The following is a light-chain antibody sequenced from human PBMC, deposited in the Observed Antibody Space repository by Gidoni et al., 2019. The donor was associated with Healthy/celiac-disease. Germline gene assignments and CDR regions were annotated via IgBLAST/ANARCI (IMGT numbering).Light chain of an antibody. J-gene: IGKJ3*01. CDR1: QSVSSN. CDR2: GAS. V-gene: IGKV3-15*01. CDR3: QQYNNWPFT. Sequence: EIVMTQSPATLSVSPGERATLSCRPSQSVSSNVACYQQKPGQAPRLLIYGASTRATGIPARFSGSGSGTEFTLTISSLQSEDFAVYYCQQYNNWPFTFGPGTKVDIK.